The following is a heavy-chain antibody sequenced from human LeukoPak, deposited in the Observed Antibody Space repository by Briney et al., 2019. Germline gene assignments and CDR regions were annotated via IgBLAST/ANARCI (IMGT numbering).Heavy chain of an antibody. J-gene: IGHJ4*02. CDR1: GYSFTDFY. D-gene: IGHD1-1*01. CDR3: ARDRSTLGYRQFDY. V-gene: IGHV1-2*02. CDR2: INLQSGAT. Sequence: ASVKVSCKASGYSFTDFYIHWVRQAPGQGLEWMGCINLQSGATMYARRFQGRVTLTWGTYFNTTYMDMSRLRSDDTALYFCARDRSTLGYRQFDYWGQGTLLIVSS.